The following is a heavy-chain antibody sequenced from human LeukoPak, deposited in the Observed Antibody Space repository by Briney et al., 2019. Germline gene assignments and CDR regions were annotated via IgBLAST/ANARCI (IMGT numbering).Heavy chain of an antibody. V-gene: IGHV3-33*01. CDR2: IWYDGSNK. Sequence: GGSLRLSCAASGFTFSSYGMHWVRQAPGKGLEWVAVIWYDGSNKYYADSVKGRFTISRDNSKNTLHLQMNSLRAEDTAVYYCAREYATTYYYDSSGYQDNWFDPWGQGTLVTVSS. CDR1: GFTFSSYG. CDR3: AREYATTYYYDSSGYQDNWFDP. D-gene: IGHD3-22*01. J-gene: IGHJ5*02.